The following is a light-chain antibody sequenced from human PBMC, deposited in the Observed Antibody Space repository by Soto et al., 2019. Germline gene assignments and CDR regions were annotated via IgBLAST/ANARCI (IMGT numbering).Light chain of an antibody. Sequence: DIQMTQSPSTLSASVGDRVPITCRASQSIGTWLAWYQQKPGKAPKLLTYKASTLKSGVPSRFSGSGSGTDFTLTISCLQSDDFATYYCQQYNSYSPQTFGQGTKVDIK. V-gene: IGKV1-5*03. J-gene: IGKJ1*01. CDR3: QQYNSYSPQT. CDR2: KAS. CDR1: QSIGTW.